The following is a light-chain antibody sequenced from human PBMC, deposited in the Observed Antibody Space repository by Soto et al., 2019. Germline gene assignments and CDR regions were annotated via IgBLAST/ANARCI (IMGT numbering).Light chain of an antibody. CDR2: DAS. Sequence: DIQMTQSPSTLSASVGDRVTVTCRAGRSISNRLVWYQQKPGKAPKVLIYDASSLESGVPSRFSGSGSGTEFILTISSLQPDDFATYYCQQSYSTITFGQGTRLEIK. CDR1: RSISNR. V-gene: IGKV1-5*01. J-gene: IGKJ5*01. CDR3: QQSYSTIT.